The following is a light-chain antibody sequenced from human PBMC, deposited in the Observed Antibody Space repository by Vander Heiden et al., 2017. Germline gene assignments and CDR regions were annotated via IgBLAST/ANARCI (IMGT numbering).Light chain of an antibody. CDR3: AAWDDSLNGLV. CDR1: SPNIGSST. J-gene: IGLJ2*01. V-gene: IGLV1-44*01. CDR2: SNN. Sequence: HSVLTQPPSASGNPGQRVTIPWSGSSPNIGSSTVNWYQQLPGTTPKLLIYSNNQRPSGVPDRFSGSKSGTSASLAISGLQSEDEADYYCAAWDDSLNGLVFGGGTKLTVL.